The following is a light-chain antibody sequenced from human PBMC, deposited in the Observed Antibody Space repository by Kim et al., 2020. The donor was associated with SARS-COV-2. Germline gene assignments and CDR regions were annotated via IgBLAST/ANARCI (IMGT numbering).Light chain of an antibody. CDR2: DTS. CDR3: QQRRDWHLT. J-gene: IGKJ4*01. Sequence: TDDRPPLTCRAGQGISHFFALYQHQPGQSPRLLIYDTSNRATGIPARFSGSGSGTDFTLTISSLDPEDFAVYYFQQRRDWHLTFGGGTKVDI. CDR1: QGISHF. V-gene: IGKV3-11*01.